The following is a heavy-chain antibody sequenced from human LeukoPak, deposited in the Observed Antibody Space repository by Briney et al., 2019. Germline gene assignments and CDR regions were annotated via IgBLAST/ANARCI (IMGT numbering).Heavy chain of an antibody. CDR2: ISSSSSYI. D-gene: IGHD3-22*01. J-gene: IGHJ4*02. CDR1: GFTFSSYS. CDR3: ARDQRGYYDSSGYHHFDY. V-gene: IGHV3-21*01. Sequence: GGSLRLSCAASGFTFSSYSMNWVRQAPGKGLEWVSSISSSSSYIYYADSVKGRFTIPRDNAKNSLYLQMNSLRAEDTAVYYCARDQRGYYDSSGYHHFDYWGQGTLVTVSS.